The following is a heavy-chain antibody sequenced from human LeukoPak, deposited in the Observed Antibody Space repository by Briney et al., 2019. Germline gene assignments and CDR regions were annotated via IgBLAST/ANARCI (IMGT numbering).Heavy chain of an antibody. D-gene: IGHD6-19*01. V-gene: IGHV1-69*04. CDR3: ARASGWEGERDYFDY. CDR1: GGTFSSYA. J-gene: IGHJ4*01. Sequence: SVKVSCKASGGTFSSYAISWVRQAPGQGLEWMGRIIPILGIANYAQKFQGRVTITADKSTSTAYMELSSLRSEDTAVYYCARASGWEGERDYFDYWGQGTLVTVSS. CDR2: IIPILGIA.